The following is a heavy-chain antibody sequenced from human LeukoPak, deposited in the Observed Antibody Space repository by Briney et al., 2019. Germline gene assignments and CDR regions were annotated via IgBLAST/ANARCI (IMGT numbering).Heavy chain of an antibody. CDR3: AKSECGGDCYSFY. Sequence: GGSLRLSCAASGFTFSRSGMYWVRQAPGKGLEWVAVISYDGSNKYYADSVKGRFTISRDNSKNTLYLQMNSLRAEDTAVYYCAKSECGGDCYSFYWGQGTLVTVSS. CDR1: GFTFSRSG. J-gene: IGHJ4*02. D-gene: IGHD2-21*02. V-gene: IGHV3-30*18. CDR2: ISYDGSNK.